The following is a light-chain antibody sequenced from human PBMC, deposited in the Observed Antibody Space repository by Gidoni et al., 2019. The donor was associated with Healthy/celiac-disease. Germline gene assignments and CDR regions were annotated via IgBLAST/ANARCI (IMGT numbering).Light chain of an antibody. J-gene: IGKJ4*01. V-gene: IGKV3-11*01. CDR2: YAS. CDR3: QQRSNWPPLT. Sequence: IVLTQSPATLSLSPGERATLSCRASQSVSSYLAWYQQKTGQAPRLLIYYASNRATGIPARFSGSGSGTDFTLTISSLEPEDFAVYYCQQRSNWPPLTFGGGTKVEIK. CDR1: QSVSSY.